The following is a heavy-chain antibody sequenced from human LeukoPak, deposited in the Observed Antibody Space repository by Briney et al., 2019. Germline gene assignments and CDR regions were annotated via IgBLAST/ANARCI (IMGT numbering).Heavy chain of an antibody. CDR2: INWNGGST. V-gene: IGHV3-20*01. CDR3: ARDSKIAAAGDHNNWFDP. J-gene: IGHJ5*02. CDR1: GFTFDDYA. D-gene: IGHD6-13*01. Sequence: GGSLRLSCAASGFTFDDYAMHWVRQAPGKGLEWVSGINWNGGSTGYADSVKGRFTISRDNAKNSLYLQMNSLRAEDTALYHCARDSKIAAAGDHNNWFDPWGQGTLVTVSS.